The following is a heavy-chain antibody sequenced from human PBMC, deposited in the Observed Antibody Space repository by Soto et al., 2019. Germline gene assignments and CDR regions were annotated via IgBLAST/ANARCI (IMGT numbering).Heavy chain of an antibody. CDR2: SYHSGST. D-gene: IGHD2-15*01. J-gene: IGHJ5*02. CDR1: GGSINSAGHS. CDR3: ARGGIVVVVAATPRWFDP. Sequence: SETLSLTCTVSGGSINSAGHSWGWVRQSPGKGLEWIGYSYHSGSTNCNPSLKSRVTISVDTSKNQFSLKLSSVTAADTAVYYCARGGIVVVVAATPRWFDPWGQGTLVTVSS. V-gene: IGHV4-30-2*06.